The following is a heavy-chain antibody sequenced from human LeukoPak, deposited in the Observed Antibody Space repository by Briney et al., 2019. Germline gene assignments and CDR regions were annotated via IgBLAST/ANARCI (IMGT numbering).Heavy chain of an antibody. D-gene: IGHD2-15*01. CDR3: VALYDY. CDR2: IYNDEST. V-gene: IGHV3-66*01. CDR1: GFAISGNY. J-gene: IGHJ4*02. Sequence: GGSLRLSCAPSGFAISGNYMSWVRQAPGKGLVWVSIIYNDESTYYADSVKGRFTISRDTSKNTLYLQMNGLGAEDTAVYYCVALYDYWGQGTLVTVSS.